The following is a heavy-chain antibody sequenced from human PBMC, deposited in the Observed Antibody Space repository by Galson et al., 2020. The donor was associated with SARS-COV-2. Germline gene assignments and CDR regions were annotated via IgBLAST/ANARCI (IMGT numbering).Heavy chain of an antibody. CDR3: VKTYDSSGYSSPLYY. J-gene: IGHJ1*01. CDR1: GFTFDEYP. Sequence: SLKISCAASGFTFDEYPMHWVRPAPGKGLEWVSGITWNSGALGYADSVKGRFTMSRDNGKNFLYLQMNSLRAEDTALYYCVKTYDSSGYSSPLYYWGQGTMVTVSS. V-gene: IGHV3-9*01. CDR2: ITWNSGAL. D-gene: IGHD3-22*01.